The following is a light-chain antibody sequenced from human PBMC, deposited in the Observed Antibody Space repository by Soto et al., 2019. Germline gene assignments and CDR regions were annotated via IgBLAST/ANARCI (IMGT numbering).Light chain of an antibody. J-gene: IGKJ4*01. Sequence: EIHMTQSPSVLSASVGDTVTITCRASQALSNYLAWYQQKPGKAPNLLIYSASTLQSGVPSRFSGSGSETEFSLTIRALQPEDFATYYCQQLSRYPLTFGGGTKVDI. CDR1: QALSNY. CDR3: QQLSRYPLT. CDR2: SAS. V-gene: IGKV1-9*01.